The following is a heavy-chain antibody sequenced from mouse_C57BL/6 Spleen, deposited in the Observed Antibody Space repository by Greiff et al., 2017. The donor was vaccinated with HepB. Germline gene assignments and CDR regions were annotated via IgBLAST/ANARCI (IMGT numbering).Heavy chain of an antibody. CDR1: GYTFTSYW. J-gene: IGHJ3*01. Sequence: QVQLQQPGAELVKPGASVKLSCKASGYTFTSYWMQWVKQRPGQGLEWIGVIDPSDSYTNYNQKFKGKATLTVDTSSSTAYMQLSSLTSEDAAVYYCARSLYDYGAWFAYWGQGTLVTVSA. V-gene: IGHV1-50*01. CDR2: IDPSDSYT. CDR3: ARSLYDYGAWFAY. D-gene: IGHD2-4*01.